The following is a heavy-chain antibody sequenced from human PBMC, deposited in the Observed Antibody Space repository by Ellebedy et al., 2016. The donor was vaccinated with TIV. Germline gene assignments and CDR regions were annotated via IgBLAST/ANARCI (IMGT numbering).Heavy chain of an antibody. CDR3: ARVPHCGGDCYAFDY. D-gene: IGHD2-21*01. V-gene: IGHV3-11*01. Sequence: GESLKISCAASGFTFSDYYMSWIRQAPGKGLEWVSYISSSGSTIYYADSVKGRFTISRDNAKNSLYLQMNSLRAEDTAVYYCARVPHCGGDCYAFDYWGQGTLVTVSS. CDR2: ISSSGSTI. J-gene: IGHJ4*02. CDR1: GFTFSDYY.